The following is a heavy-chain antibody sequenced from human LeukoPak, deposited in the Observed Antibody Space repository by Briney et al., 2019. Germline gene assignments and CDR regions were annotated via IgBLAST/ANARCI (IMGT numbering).Heavy chain of an antibody. CDR1: GGSTGSYY. J-gene: IGHJ3*02. CDR2: LYTSGST. D-gene: IGHD3-22*01. CDR3: ARTYYYDSSGYFSDAFDI. Sequence: SETLSLTCSFSGGSTGSYYWTWIRQPAGKGLEWIGRLYTSGSTNFNPSLKSRVTISVDTSKNQFSLKLSSVTAADTAVYYCARTYYYDSSGYFSDAFDIWGQGTMVTVSS. V-gene: IGHV4-4*07.